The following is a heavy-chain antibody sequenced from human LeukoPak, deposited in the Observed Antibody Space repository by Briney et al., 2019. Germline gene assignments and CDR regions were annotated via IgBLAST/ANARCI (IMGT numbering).Heavy chain of an antibody. J-gene: IGHJ4*02. CDR2: ISASGGST. Sequence: PGGSLRLSCAASGFTFSNYAMTWVRQAPGKGLEWVSTISASGGSTYYADSVKGRFTISRDNAKSSLYLEMNSLRAEDTAVYYCARGLWFGELGYEYWGQGTLVTVSS. CDR1: GFTFSNYA. CDR3: ARGLWFGELGYEY. D-gene: IGHD3-10*01. V-gene: IGHV3-23*01.